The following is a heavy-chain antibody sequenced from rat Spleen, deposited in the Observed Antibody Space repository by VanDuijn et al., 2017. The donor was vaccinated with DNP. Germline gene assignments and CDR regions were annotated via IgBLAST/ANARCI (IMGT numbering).Heavy chain of an antibody. CDR2: ISTGGGNT. CDR3: ATDVYYGLLQLYWFPY. Sequence: EVQLVESGGGLVQPGRSLKLSCAASGFTFSNYGMAWVRQTPTKGLEWVASISTGGGNTYYRDSVKGRFTISRDNAKSTLFLQMDSLRSEDTATYYCATDVYYGLLQLYWFPYWGQGTLVTVSS. CDR1: GFTFSNYG. V-gene: IGHV5S23*01. J-gene: IGHJ3*01. D-gene: IGHD1-6*01.